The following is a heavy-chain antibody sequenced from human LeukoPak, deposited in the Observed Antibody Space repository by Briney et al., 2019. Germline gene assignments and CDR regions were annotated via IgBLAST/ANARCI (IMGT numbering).Heavy chain of an antibody. CDR1: GYSISSGYY. J-gene: IGHJ4*02. V-gene: IGHV3-23*01. CDR2: ISGSGGST. CDR3: AKTFLYYGDTYYFDY. D-gene: IGHD4-17*01. Sequence: ETLSLTCTVSGYSISSGYYWGWIRQPPGKGLEWVSAISGSGGSTYYADSVKGRFTISRDNSKNTLYLQMNSLRAEDTAVYYCAKTFLYYGDTYYFDYWGQGTLVTVSP.